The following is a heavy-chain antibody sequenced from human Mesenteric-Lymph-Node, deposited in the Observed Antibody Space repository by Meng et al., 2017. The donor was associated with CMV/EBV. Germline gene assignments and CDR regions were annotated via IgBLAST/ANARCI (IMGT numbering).Heavy chain of an antibody. Sequence: GGSLRLSCATSGFIFSSYWMTWVRQAPGEGLEWVANIKQDESEKYYVDSVRGRFTVSRDNAKNTLYLQMNSLRAEDTAIYYCARDASAGTTRFDFWGQGILVTVSS. D-gene: IGHD1-7*01. J-gene: IGHJ4*02. CDR3: ARDASAGTTRFDF. V-gene: IGHV3-7*01. CDR1: GFIFSSYW. CDR2: IKQDESEK.